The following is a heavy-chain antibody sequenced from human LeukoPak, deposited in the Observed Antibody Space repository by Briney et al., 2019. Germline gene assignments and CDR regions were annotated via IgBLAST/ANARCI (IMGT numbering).Heavy chain of an antibody. CDR1: GYTFTDYY. D-gene: IGHD2-2*01. J-gene: IGHJ4*02. CDR2: IHPNSGGT. CDR3: GRKSASRKTSEFDY. Sequence: ASVKLSCKASGYTFTDYYMNWVRRAPGQGLEWMGWIHPNSGGTNYAQKFQGRVTMTRDTSISTAYMELSRLTFDDTAVYYCGRKSASRKTSEFDYWGQGTLVTVSS. V-gene: IGHV1-2*02.